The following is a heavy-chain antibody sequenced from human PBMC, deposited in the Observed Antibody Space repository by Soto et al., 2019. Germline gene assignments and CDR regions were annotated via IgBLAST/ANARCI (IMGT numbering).Heavy chain of an antibody. CDR2: FDPEDGET. V-gene: IGHV1-24*01. CDR1: GFPLTELS. Sequence: QVQLVQSGAEVKKPGASAMLSCKVSGFPLTELSMHWVRQAPGKGLEWMGGFDPEDGETIYAQKFQGRVTMTEDTSTDTAYMELSSLISEDTAVYYCATLTAGEYGMDVWGQGTTVTVFS. CDR3: ATLTAGEYGMDV. D-gene: IGHD3-10*01. J-gene: IGHJ6*02.